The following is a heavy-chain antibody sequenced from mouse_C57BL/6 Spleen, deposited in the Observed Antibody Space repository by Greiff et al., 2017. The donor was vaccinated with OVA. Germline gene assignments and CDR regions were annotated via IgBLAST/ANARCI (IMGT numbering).Heavy chain of an antibody. D-gene: IGHD2-5*01. V-gene: IGHV1-64*01. CDR3: ARGGSYYSNYWFAY. J-gene: IGHJ3*01. Sequence: VQLQQPGAELVKPGASVKLSCKASGYTFTSYWMHWVKQRPGQGLEWIGMIHPNSGSTNYNEKFKSKATLTVDKSSSTAYMQLSSLTSEDSAVYDCARGGSYYSNYWFAYWGQGTLVTVSA. CDR1: GYTFTSYW. CDR2: IHPNSGST.